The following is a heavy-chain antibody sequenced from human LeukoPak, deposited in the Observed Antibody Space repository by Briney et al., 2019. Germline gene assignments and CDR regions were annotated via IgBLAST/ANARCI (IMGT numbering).Heavy chain of an antibody. Sequence: SETLSLTCTVSGGSISSGGYYWSWIRQPPGKGLEWIGYIYHSGSTYYNPSLKSRVTISVDRSKNQFSLKLSSVTAADTAVYYCARVPDDSGSYPHAFDIWGQGTMVTVSS. J-gene: IGHJ3*02. CDR3: ARVPDDSGSYPHAFDI. V-gene: IGHV4-30-2*01. D-gene: IGHD1-26*01. CDR1: GGSISSGGYY. CDR2: IYHSGST.